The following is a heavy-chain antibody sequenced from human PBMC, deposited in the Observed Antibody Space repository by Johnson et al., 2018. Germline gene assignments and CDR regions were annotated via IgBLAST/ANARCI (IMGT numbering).Heavy chain of an antibody. J-gene: IGHJ3*02. Sequence: VQLVQSGGGLVKPGGSLRLSCAASGFTFSSYDMHWVRQGTGKGLEWVSALGAAGDTYYPDSVKGRFTISRDNAKNSLYLQMNSLRAGDTAIYYWARGTTVTTGDAFDIWGQGTMVTGSS. V-gene: IGHV3-13*01. CDR1: GFTFSSYD. D-gene: IGHD4-11*01. CDR3: ARGTTVTTGDAFDI. CDR2: LGAAGDT.